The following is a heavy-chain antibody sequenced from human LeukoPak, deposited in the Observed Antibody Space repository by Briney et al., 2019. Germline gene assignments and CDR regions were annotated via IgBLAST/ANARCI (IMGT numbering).Heavy chain of an antibody. Sequence: GGSLRLSCAASGFTFSSYAMSWVRQAPGKGLEWVSYIRSSSSTIYYADSVKGRFTISRDNAKNSLYLQMNSLRAEDTAVYYCAREDPYPDIWGQGTMVTVSS. CDR3: AREDPYPDI. CDR1: GFTFSSYA. D-gene: IGHD2-21*01. V-gene: IGHV3-48*04. CDR2: IRSSSSTI. J-gene: IGHJ3*02.